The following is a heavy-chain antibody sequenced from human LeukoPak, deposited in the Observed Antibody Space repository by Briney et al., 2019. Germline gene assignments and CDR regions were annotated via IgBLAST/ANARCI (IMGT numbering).Heavy chain of an antibody. J-gene: IGHJ4*02. Sequence: ASVKVSCKASGYTFTSYDINWVRQATGQGLEWMGWMNPNSGNTGYAQKFQGRVTITRNTSTSTVYMELSSLRSEDTAVYYCARAASSSWYRLDYWGQGTLVTVSS. CDR3: ARAASSSWYRLDY. V-gene: IGHV1-8*03. D-gene: IGHD6-13*01. CDR2: MNPNSGNT. CDR1: GYTFTSYD.